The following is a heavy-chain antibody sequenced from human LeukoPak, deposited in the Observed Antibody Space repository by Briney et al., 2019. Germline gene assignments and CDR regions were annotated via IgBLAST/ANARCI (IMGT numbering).Heavy chain of an antibody. J-gene: IGHJ6*03. V-gene: IGHV3-30*02. Sequence: GGSLRLSCAASEFTLSAYGMHWVRQAPGKGLEWVAFIRYDGSNKYSADSVKGRFTIARDNSKNTLYLQMNSLRAEDTAVYYCAKDAQYYDFWSGWNNTYYYYMDVWGKGTTVTVSS. CDR3: AKDAQYYDFWSGWNNTYYYYMDV. D-gene: IGHD3-3*01. CDR1: EFTLSAYG. CDR2: IRYDGSNK.